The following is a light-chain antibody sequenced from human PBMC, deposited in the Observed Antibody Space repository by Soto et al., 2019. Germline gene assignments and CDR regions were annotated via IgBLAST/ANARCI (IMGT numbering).Light chain of an antibody. J-gene: IGKJ1*01. Sequence: DIQMTPPPSYLSASVGDRVTITCRASQSISSYLNWYQQKPGQAPKLLSYAASSLQSGFPSRFSGSGSGTDFTLTISSLQPEDFATYDCQQSYSTPPWTFGQGTKVEIK. CDR2: AAS. CDR3: QQSYSTPPWT. CDR1: QSISSY. V-gene: IGKV1-39*01.